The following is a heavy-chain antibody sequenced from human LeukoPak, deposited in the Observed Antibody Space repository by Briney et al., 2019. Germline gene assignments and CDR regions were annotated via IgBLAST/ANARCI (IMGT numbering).Heavy chain of an antibody. CDR1: GFTFSSYS. J-gene: IGHJ5*02. Sequence: PGGSLRLSCAASGFTFSSYSMNWVRQAPGKGLEWVSYISSSSSTIYYADSVKGRFTISRDNAKSSLYLQMNSLRAEDTAVYYCARQSRAGWLTFDPWGQGTLVTVSS. D-gene: IGHD5-12*01. V-gene: IGHV3-48*04. CDR2: ISSSSSTI. CDR3: ARQSRAGWLTFDP.